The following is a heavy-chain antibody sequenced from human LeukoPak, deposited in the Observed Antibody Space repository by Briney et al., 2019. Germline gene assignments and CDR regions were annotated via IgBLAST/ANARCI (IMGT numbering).Heavy chain of an antibody. D-gene: IGHD1-26*01. Sequence: PGGSLRLSCAASGFTFSSYAMSWVRQTPGKGLEWLANIKEDGSRKYYVDSVKGRFTISRDNARKSLFLQMNSLRAEDTAVCYCARVMYSSSPRVGATTGVFDYWGQGTLVTVSS. J-gene: IGHJ4*02. CDR1: GFTFSSYA. V-gene: IGHV3-7*01. CDR2: IKEDGSRK. CDR3: ARVMYSSSPRVGATTGVFDY.